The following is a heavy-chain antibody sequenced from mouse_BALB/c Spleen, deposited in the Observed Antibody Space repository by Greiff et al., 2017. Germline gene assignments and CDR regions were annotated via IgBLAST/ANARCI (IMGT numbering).Heavy chain of an antibody. CDR2: ISYSGST. CDR3: ARTGGNYGGFAY. V-gene: IGHV3-2*02. CDR1: GYSITSDYA. J-gene: IGHJ3*01. D-gene: IGHD2-1*01. Sequence: EVKLQESGPGLVKPSQSLSLTCTVTGYSITSDYAWNWIRQFPGNKLEWMGYISYSGSTSYNPSLKSRISITRDTSKNQFFLQLNSVTTEDTATYYCARTGGNYGGFAYWGQGTLVTVSA.